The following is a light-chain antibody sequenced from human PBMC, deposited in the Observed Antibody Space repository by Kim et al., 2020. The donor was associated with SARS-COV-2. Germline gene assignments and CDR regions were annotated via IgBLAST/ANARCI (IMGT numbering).Light chain of an antibody. CDR3: SSYTTSTTLL. CDR1: NTDIGKYDS. CDR2: HVS. J-gene: IGLJ2*01. Sequence: GQSIPISCTGVNTDIGKYDSVAGHQQHPGKTPKLILFHVSSRPSWISNRFSGSKSGNTASLTISGLQPDDEADYYCSSYTTSTTLLFGGGTQLTVL. V-gene: IGLV2-14*03.